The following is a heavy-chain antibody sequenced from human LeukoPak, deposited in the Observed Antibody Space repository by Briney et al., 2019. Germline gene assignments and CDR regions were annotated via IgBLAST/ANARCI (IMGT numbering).Heavy chain of an antibody. CDR1: GFTFSSYG. CDR3: AKDGNTYYYDSSGYSDY. J-gene: IGHJ4*02. D-gene: IGHD3-22*01. V-gene: IGHV3-30*18. CDR2: KSYDGSNK. Sequence: PGGSLRLSCAASGFTFSSYGMHWVRQAPGKGLEWVAVKSYDGSNKYYADSVKGRFTISRDNSKNTLYLQMNSLRAEDTAVYYCAKDGNTYYYDSSGYSDYWGQGTLVTVSS.